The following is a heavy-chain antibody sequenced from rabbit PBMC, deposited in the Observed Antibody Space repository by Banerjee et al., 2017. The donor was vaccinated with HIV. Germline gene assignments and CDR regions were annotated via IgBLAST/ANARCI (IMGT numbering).Heavy chain of an antibody. Sequence: QEQLVESGGGLVQPEGSLTLTYTASGFSFSSNYWLCWVRQAPGKGLEWIACIYAAVSGSTYYATWAKGRFTISETSSTTVTLQMTSLTAADTATYFCAREGAYDDYSDFYLWGPGTLVTVS. V-gene: IGHV1S45*01. CDR2: IYAAVSGST. CDR3: AREGAYDDYSDFYL. D-gene: IGHD2-1*01. J-gene: IGHJ4*01. CDR1: GFSFSSNYW.